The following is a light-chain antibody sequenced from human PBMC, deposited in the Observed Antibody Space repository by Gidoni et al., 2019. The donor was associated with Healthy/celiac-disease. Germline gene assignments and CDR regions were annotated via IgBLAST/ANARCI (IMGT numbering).Light chain of an antibody. CDR2: DAS. CDR1: QDISNY. CDR3: QQYDKLPYT. J-gene: IGKJ2*01. Sequence: DIQIPQSPSSLSASVGDRVTITCQASQDISNYLNWYQQKPGKAPKLLIYDASNLETGVPSRFSGRGSGKDFTFTISSLQPEDIATYYCQQYDKLPYTFGQGTKLEIK. V-gene: IGKV1-33*01.